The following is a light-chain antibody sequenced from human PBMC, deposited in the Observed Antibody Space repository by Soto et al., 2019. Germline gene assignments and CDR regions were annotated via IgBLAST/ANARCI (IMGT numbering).Light chain of an antibody. CDR2: GAS. J-gene: IGKJ4*01. CDR3: QHLNTYPLT. Sequence: DIQLTQSPSFLSASIGDRVTITCRASQGIRSFLAWYQQKPGKAPNLLISGASILRTGVPSRFSDSGSGTEFTLTISSLQPDDFATYYCQHLNTYPLTFGGGTKVEI. CDR1: QGIRSF. V-gene: IGKV1-9*01.